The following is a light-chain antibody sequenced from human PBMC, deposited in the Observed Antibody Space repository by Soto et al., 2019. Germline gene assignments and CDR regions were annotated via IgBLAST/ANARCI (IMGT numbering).Light chain of an antibody. CDR2: EVS. Sequence: QSALTQPASVSGSPGQSITISCTGTSSDFGFYNYVFWYQHHPGKAPKLMIYEVSNRPSGVSYRFSGSKSGNTASLTISGLQAEDEAVYYCSSYTTSSTPVLFGGGTKVTVL. CDR3: SSYTTSSTPVL. V-gene: IGLV2-14*01. J-gene: IGLJ2*01. CDR1: SSDFGFYNY.